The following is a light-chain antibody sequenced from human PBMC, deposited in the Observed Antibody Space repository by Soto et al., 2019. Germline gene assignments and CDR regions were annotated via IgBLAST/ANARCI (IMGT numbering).Light chain of an antibody. CDR2: RNN. V-gene: IGLV1-47*01. Sequence: QPVLTQPPSVSGAPGQRVTISCTGSSSNIGAGYDVHWYQHLPGTAPKLLIYRNNQRPSGVPDRFSGSKSGTSASLAISGLRSEDEADYYCAAWDDSLSGLFGTGTKVTVL. CDR1: SSNIGAGYD. CDR3: AAWDDSLSGL. J-gene: IGLJ1*01.